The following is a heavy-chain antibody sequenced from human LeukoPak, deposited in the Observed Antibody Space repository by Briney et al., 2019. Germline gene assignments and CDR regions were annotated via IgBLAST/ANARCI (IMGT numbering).Heavy chain of an antibody. D-gene: IGHD1-26*01. CDR3: TRDSTTFRFGY. J-gene: IGHJ4*02. CDR2: ISGSGTTT. V-gene: IGHV3-23*01. CDR1: GFIFSSYA. Sequence: GGSLRLSCAASGFIFSSYAMTWVRQAPGRGLEWLSTISGSGTTTYYVDSVKGRFTVSRDNSKNMLYLQVNSLRAEDTAVYYCTRDSTTFRFGYWGQGTLVTVSS.